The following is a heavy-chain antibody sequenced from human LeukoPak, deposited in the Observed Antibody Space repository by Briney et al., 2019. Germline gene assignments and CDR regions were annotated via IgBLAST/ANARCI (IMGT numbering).Heavy chain of an antibody. J-gene: IGHJ4*02. D-gene: IGHD3-16*02. CDR2: IYWVDDK. Sequence: SGPTLVNPTQTLTLTCTFSGFSLSTSGVGVGWIRQPPGKALEWLALIYWVDDKRYRPSLKSRLTITKDTSKSQVVLTMTNMDPVDTATYYCAHRVDVKYDYVWGSYRSPTYFDYWGQGTLVTVSS. V-gene: IGHV2-5*02. CDR3: AHRVDVKYDYVWGSYRSPTYFDY. CDR1: GFSLSTSGVG.